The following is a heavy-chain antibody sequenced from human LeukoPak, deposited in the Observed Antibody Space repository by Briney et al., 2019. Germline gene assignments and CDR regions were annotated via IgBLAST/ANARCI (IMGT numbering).Heavy chain of an antibody. CDR1: GGSISSYY. V-gene: IGHV4-59*01. J-gene: IGHJ5*02. CDR3: ARFTPQGYGWGGYNRFDP. CDR2: IYYSGST. Sequence: SETLSLTCTVSGGSISSYYWSWIRQPPGKGLEWIGYIYYSGSTYYNPSLKSRVTISVHTSKNQFSLNLTSVTAADTAVYYCARFTPQGYGWGGYNRFDPWGQGTPVTVSS. D-gene: IGHD3-16*01.